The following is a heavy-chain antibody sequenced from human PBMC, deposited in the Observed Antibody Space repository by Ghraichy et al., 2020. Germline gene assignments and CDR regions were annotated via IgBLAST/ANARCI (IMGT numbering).Heavy chain of an antibody. Sequence: SETLSLTCAVYGGSFSGYYWSWIRQPPGKGLEWIGEINHSGSTNYNPSLKSRVTISVDTSKNQFSLKLSSVTAADTAVYYCARENNGDYSNDYWGQGTLVTVSS. D-gene: IGHD4-11*01. CDR1: GGSFSGYY. CDR3: ARENNGDYSNDY. J-gene: IGHJ4*02. V-gene: IGHV4-34*01. CDR2: INHSGST.